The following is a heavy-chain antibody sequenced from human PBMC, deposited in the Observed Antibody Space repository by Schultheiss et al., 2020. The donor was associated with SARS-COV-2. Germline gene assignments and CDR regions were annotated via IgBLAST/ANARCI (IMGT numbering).Heavy chain of an antibody. V-gene: IGHV3-30*18. Sequence: GGSLRLSCAASGFTFSSYSMNWVRQAPGKGLEWVAVISYDGSNKYYADSVKGRFTISRDNAKNSLYLQMNSLKTEDTAVYYCTKTAVADYWGQGTLVTVSS. CDR2: ISYDGSNK. D-gene: IGHD6-19*01. J-gene: IGHJ4*02. CDR3: TKTAVADY. CDR1: GFTFSSYS.